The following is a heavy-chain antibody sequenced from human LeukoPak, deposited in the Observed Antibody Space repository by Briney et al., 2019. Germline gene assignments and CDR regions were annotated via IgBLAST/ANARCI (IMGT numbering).Heavy chain of an antibody. J-gene: IGHJ4*02. CDR3: ARRSPGTHGLDY. CDR2: IWSDGSEK. Sequence: GGSLRLSCVASGFTFSSYGMHWVRQAPGKGLEWVAVIWSDGSEKYYADSVKGRFIISRDNSKNALYLQMNSLSADDTAVYFCARRSPGTHGLDYWGQGTLVPVSS. CDR1: GFTFSSYG. V-gene: IGHV3-33*01. D-gene: IGHD3-10*01.